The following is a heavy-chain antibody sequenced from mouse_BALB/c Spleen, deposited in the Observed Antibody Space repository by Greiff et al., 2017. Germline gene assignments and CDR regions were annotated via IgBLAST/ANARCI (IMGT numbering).Heavy chain of an antibody. CDR3: ARRGITNYAMDY. V-gene: IGHV5-17*02. Sequence: EVQRVASGGGLVQPGGSRKLSCAASGFTFSSFGMHWVRQAPEKGLEWVAYISSGSSTIYYADTVKGRFTISRDNPKNTLFLQMTSLRSEDTAMYYCARRGITNYAMDYWGQGTSVTVSS. D-gene: IGHD2-4*01. CDR1: GFTFSSFG. J-gene: IGHJ4*01. CDR2: ISSGSSTI.